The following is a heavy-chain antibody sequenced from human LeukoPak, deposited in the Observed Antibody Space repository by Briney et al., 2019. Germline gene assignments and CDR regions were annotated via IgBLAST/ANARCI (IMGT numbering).Heavy chain of an antibody. V-gene: IGHV4-59*08. J-gene: IGHJ4*02. CDR3: ASRGAGAGIAY. CDR1: GGSIQRCH. Sequence: SETLSLTCTVSGGSIQRCHWIWHRQPPGKGLEGIGNIYSSGSTNYNPSLKSRVSISVDTSKKQFSLKLSSVTAAHAAGYYFASRGAGAGIAYWGQGTLVTVSS. D-gene: IGHD6-13*01. CDR2: IYSSGST.